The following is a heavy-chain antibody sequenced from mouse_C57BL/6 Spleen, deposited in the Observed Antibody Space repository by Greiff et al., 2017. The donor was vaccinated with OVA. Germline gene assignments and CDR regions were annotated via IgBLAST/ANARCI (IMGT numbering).Heavy chain of an antibody. Sequence: EVKVEESGGGLVQPGGSLSLSCAASGFTFTDYYMSWVRQPPGKALEWLGFIRNKANGYTTEYSASVKGRFTISRDNSQSILYLQMNALRAEDSATYYCARYSIRDDFDYWGQGTTLTVSS. CDR3: ARYSIRDDFDY. CDR2: IRNKANGYTT. D-gene: IGHD1-1*01. V-gene: IGHV7-3*01. CDR1: GFTFTDYY. J-gene: IGHJ2*01.